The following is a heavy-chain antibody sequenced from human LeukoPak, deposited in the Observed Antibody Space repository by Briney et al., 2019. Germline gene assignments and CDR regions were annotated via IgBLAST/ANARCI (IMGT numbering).Heavy chain of an antibody. Sequence: ASVKVSCKASGYTFSGYYMHWVRQAPGQGLEWMGWINPNSGGTNYAQKFQGRVTMTRDTSISTAYMELRRLRSDDTAVYYCARGVITFGGVIVPWGQGTLVTVSS. D-gene: IGHD3-16*01. J-gene: IGHJ5*02. CDR2: INPNSGGT. CDR1: GYTFSGYY. CDR3: ARGVITFGGVIVP. V-gene: IGHV1-2*02.